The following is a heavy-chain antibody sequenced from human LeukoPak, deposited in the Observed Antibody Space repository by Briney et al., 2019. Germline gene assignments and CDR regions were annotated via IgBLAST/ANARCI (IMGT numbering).Heavy chain of an antibody. CDR3: AKDPDGDYVGGFDM. Sequence: GGSLRLSSAGSGFIFCKDAMSWGPEAPGKGAGCGSGIRSRGGMIIYADSVKGRFTICRDVSKPTLYLDMNGLRVEDTAVYYCAKDPDGDYVGGFDMWGQGTMVTVSS. CDR1: GFIFCKDA. J-gene: IGHJ3*02. V-gene: IGHV3-23*01. D-gene: IGHD4-17*01. CDR2: IRSRGGMI.